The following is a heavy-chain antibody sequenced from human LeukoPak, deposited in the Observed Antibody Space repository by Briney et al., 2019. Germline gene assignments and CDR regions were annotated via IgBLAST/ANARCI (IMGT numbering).Heavy chain of an antibody. D-gene: IGHD6-13*01. V-gene: IGHV3-48*03. J-gene: IGHJ5*02. Sequence: GGSLRLSCAVSGFSFSDYEMNWVRQAPGKGLEWVSYISSSGSNIYYADSVKGRFTISRDNTKSSLYLQMNSLRAEDTSIYYCARASSTSSWKRENCFDPWGQGTLVTVSS. CDR1: GFSFSDYE. CDR2: ISSSGSNI. CDR3: ARASSTSSWKRENCFDP.